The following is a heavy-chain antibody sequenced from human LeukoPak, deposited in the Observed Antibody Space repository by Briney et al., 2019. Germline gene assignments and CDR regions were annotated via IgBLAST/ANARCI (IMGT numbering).Heavy chain of an antibody. V-gene: IGHV3-48*03. CDR1: GFTLSSDE. CDR2: ISSGGRTI. J-gene: IGHJ4*02. CDR3: ARGHTYFDY. D-gene: IGHD2-21*01. Sequence: PGRSLRLSCVASGFTLSSDEMNWVRRAPGKGLEWVSYISSGGRTIYYADSVKGRFTISRDNAKNSLYLQMNSLRADDTAVYYCARGHTYFDYWGQGTLVTVSS.